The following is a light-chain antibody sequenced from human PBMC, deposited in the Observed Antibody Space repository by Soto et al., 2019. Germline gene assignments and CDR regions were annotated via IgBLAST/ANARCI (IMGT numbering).Light chain of an antibody. V-gene: IGKV3-20*01. CDR3: QQYDTSPRT. Sequence: EIVLTQSPGTLSLSPGERATLSCRASQSVSSNYLAWYQQKRGQAPRLLIYGASSRATGIPTRFSGSGSGTDLTRTISRLEPEDFAVYYCQQYDTSPRTFGQGTKVEI. J-gene: IGKJ1*01. CDR1: QSVSSNY. CDR2: GAS.